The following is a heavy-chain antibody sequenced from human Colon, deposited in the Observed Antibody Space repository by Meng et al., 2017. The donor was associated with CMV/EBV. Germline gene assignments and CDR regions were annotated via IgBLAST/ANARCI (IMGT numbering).Heavy chain of an antibody. CDR3: ARDAFSVAIDGAPGDQ. CDR1: GYAFSSYY. Sequence: ASVKVSCKASGYAFSSYYIHWVRQAPGQGLEWMGRINPNGGLTKYAQKFQGRVTMTRDTSVSTAYMELSSLRPDDTAVYYCARDAFSVAIDGAPGDQWGQGTLVTVSS. V-gene: IGHV1-2*02. CDR2: INPNGGLT. J-gene: IGHJ4*02. D-gene: IGHD5-12*01.